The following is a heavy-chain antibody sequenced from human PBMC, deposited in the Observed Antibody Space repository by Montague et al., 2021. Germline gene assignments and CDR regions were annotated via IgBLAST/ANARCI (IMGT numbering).Heavy chain of an antibody. D-gene: IGHD5-24*01. CDR1: GDSVSSNDAT. CDR3: ARGWQKRFDP. J-gene: IGHJ5*02. CDR2: TYYGSKWYN. Sequence: CAISGDSVSSNDATWNWIRQSPSRGLEWLGRTYYGSKWYNEYAISLKSRITVNPDTSKNQFSLLLNSVTPEDTAVYYCARGWQKRFDPWGQGTLVTVSS. V-gene: IGHV6-1*01.